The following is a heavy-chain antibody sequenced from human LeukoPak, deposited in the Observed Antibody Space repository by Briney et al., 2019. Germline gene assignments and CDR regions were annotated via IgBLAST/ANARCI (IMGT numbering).Heavy chain of an antibody. CDR1: GDSVSSKSTA. D-gene: IGHD2-2*01. Sequence: SQTLSLTCAISGDSVSSKSTAWNWIRQSPSRGLEWLGRTYYRSTWYNDYAVSVRGRITVNPDTSKNQFSLHLNSVTPEDTAVYYCARRLTQYDCFDPWGQGILVTVSS. V-gene: IGHV6-1*01. CDR2: TYYRSTWYN. CDR3: ARRLTQYDCFDP. J-gene: IGHJ5*02.